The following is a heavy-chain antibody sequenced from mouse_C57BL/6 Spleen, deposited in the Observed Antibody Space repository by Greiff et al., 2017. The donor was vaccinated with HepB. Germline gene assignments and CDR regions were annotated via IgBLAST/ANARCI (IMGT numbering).Heavy chain of an antibody. D-gene: IGHD1-1*01. J-gene: IGHJ2*01. CDR2: INPSSGYI. CDR1: GYTFTSYT. Sequence: QVQLQQSGAELARPGASVKMSCKASGYTFTSYTMHWVKQRPGQGLEWIGYINPSSGYIKYNQKFKDKATLTADKSSSTAYMQLSSLTSEDSAVYYYTRSRLYYYGSSYEGNYFDYWGQGTTLTVSS. V-gene: IGHV1-4*01. CDR3: TRSRLYYYGSSYEGNYFDY.